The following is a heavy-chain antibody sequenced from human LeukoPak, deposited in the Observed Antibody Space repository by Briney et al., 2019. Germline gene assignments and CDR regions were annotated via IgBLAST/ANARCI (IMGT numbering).Heavy chain of an antibody. CDR1: GFTLSGHW. V-gene: IGHV3-74*01. CDR2: INNDGTGT. Sequence: GGSLRLSCAASGFTLSGHWMHWVRQAPGKGLVWVSRINNDGTGTIYADSVKGRFTISRDNAKNTLYLQMNSLRAEDTAVYYCARDQSGTTLDYWGQGTLVTVSS. CDR3: ARDQSGTTLDY. D-gene: IGHD1-1*01. J-gene: IGHJ4*02.